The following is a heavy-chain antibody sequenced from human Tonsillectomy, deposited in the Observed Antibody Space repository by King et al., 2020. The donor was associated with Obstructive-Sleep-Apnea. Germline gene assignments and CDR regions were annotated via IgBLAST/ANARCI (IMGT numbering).Heavy chain of an antibody. CDR1: GGSISSGDYY. V-gene: IGHV4-30-4*01. J-gene: IGHJ4*02. CDR3: ARGNPYYDYVWGSYRGFDY. D-gene: IGHD3-16*02. CDR2: IYYSGST. Sequence: QLQESGPGLVKPSQTLSLTCTVSGGSISSGDYYWGWIRQPPGEGLEWIGYIYYSGSTYYNPSPKSRVTISVEPSKNQFSLKLSSVTAADTAVYYCARGNPYYDYVWGSYRGFDYWGQGTLVTVSS.